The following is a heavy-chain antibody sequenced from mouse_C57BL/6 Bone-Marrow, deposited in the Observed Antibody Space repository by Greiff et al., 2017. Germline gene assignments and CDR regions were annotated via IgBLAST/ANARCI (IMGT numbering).Heavy chain of an antibody. CDR3: AREREPFITTVVGAY. Sequence: QVQLQQSGPELVKPGASVKISCKASGYTFTDYYINWVKQRPGQGLEWIGWIFPGSGSTYYNEKFKGKATLTVDKSSSTAYMLLSSLTSEDSAVYFWAREREPFITTVVGAYWGQGTLVTVSA. V-gene: IGHV1-75*01. J-gene: IGHJ3*01. CDR1: GYTFTDYY. CDR2: IFPGSGST. D-gene: IGHD1-1*01.